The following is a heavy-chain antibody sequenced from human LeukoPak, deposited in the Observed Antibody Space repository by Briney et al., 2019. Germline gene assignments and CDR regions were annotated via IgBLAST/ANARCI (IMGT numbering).Heavy chain of an antibody. J-gene: IGHJ6*03. CDR3: ARAGYGDRPYYYYMDV. V-gene: IGHV3-11*04. CDR1: GFTFSYYY. CDR2: ISSSGSTI. Sequence: GGSLRLSCAASGFTFSYYYMSWIRQAPGKGLEWVSYISSSGSTIYYADSVKGRFTISRDNAKNSLYLQMNSLRAEDTAVYYCARAGYGDRPYYYYMDVWGKGTTVTVSS. D-gene: IGHD4-17*01.